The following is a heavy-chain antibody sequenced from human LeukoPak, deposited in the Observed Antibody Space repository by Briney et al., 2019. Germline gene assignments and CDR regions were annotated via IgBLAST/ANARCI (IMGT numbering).Heavy chain of an antibody. V-gene: IGHV1-46*01. J-gene: IGHJ6*02. CDR2: INPSGGST. Sequence: ASVKVSCKASGYTFTSYYMHWVRQAPGQGLEWMGIINPSGGSTSYAQKFQGRVTMTRDTSTSTVYMELSSLRSEDTAVYYCAGYYDFWSGYYSLTGYGMGVWGQGTTVTVSS. CDR3: AGYYDFWSGYYSLTGYGMGV. D-gene: IGHD3-3*01. CDR1: GYTFTSYY.